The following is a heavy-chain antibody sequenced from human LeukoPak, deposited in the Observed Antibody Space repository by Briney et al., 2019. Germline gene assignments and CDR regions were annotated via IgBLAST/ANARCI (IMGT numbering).Heavy chain of an antibody. J-gene: IGHJ4*02. CDR2: IIPIFGTA. Sequence: SVKVSCKASGGTFSSYAISRVRQAPGQGLEWMGGIIPIFGTANYAQKFQGRVTITADKSTSTAYMELSSLRSDDTAVYYCARVRNSGFRYVDSWGRGTLVTVSS. V-gene: IGHV1-69*06. CDR3: ARVRNSGFRYVDS. D-gene: IGHD5-12*01. CDR1: GGTFSSYA.